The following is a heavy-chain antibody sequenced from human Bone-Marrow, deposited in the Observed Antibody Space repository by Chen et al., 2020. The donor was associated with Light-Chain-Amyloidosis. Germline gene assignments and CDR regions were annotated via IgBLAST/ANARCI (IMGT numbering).Heavy chain of an antibody. Sequence: EVQLVESGGDLVEPGGSLRLSCVVSGFSFSVVYMHWVRQAPGKGLEWVGRIKRMIDGGTTDYAAPVKGRFTISRDDSKKTLYLQMSSLKSEDTAVYYCTTGDCSGGSCHTFDLWGQGTMVAVSS. CDR2: IKRMIDGGTT. V-gene: IGHV3-15*01. J-gene: IGHJ3*01. CDR3: TTGDCSGGSCHTFDL. CDR1: GFSFSVVY. D-gene: IGHD2-15*01.